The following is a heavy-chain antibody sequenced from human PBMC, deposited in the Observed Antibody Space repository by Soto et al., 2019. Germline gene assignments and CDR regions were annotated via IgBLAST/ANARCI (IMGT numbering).Heavy chain of an antibody. CDR3: ARAGTFPLPTRQYYCDY. J-gene: IGHJ4*02. CDR1: GGTFSSYA. V-gene: IGHV1-69*06. CDR2: IIPIFGTA. Sequence: QVQLVQSGAEVKKPGSSVKVSCKASGGTFSSYAISWVRQAPGQGREWMGGIIPIFGTAHYAQQIQGRVTITADKSTSTDYMELSSLRSEDTAVYYCARAGTFPLPTRQYYCDYCCQGTLVTVS. D-gene: IGHD1-1*01.